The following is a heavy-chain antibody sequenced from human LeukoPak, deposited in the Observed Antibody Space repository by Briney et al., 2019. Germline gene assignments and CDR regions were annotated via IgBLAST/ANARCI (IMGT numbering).Heavy chain of an antibody. CDR2: IIPIFGTA. CDR3: ARRRGSIRSGYFDY. CDR1: GGTFSSYA. V-gene: IGHV1-69*13. D-gene: IGHD3-10*01. Sequence: SVKVSCKASGGTFSSYAISWVRQATGQGLEWMGGIIPIFGTANYAQKFQGRVTITADESTSTAYMELSSLRSEDTAVYYCARRRGSIRSGYFDYWGQGTLVTVSS. J-gene: IGHJ4*02.